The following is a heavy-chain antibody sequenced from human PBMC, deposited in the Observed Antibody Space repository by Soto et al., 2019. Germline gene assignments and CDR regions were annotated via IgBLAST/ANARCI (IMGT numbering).Heavy chain of an antibody. J-gene: IGHJ2*01. V-gene: IGHV4-39*01. CDR3: ARRGILTGYFYWYFDL. Sequence: PSETLSLTCTVSGGSISSSSYYWGWIRQPPGKGLEWIGSIYYSGSTYYNPSLKSRVTISVDTSKNQFSLKLSSVTAADTAVYYCARRGILTGYFYWYFDLWGRGTLVT. CDR2: IYYSGST. CDR1: GGSISSSSYY. D-gene: IGHD3-9*01.